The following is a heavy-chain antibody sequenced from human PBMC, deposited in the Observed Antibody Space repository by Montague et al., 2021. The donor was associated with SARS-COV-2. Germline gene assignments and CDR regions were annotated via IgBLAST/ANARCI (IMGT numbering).Heavy chain of an antibody. J-gene: IGHJ6*02. CDR1: GGSINSFY. D-gene: IGHD2-21*01. CDR2: AYHSGTT. Sequence: SETRSLTCIASGGSINSFYWSWIRQPPGKGLEWIGYAYHSGTTHYSPSLKSRVAISLDTSKNQFSLTLNSVTAADTAVYYCARPSMVSRNYYYYGIDVWGQGTTVTVSS. V-gene: IGHV4-59*01. CDR3: ARPSMVSRNYYYYGIDV.